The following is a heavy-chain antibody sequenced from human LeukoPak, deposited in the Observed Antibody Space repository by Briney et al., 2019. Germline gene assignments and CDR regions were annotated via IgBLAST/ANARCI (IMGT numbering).Heavy chain of an antibody. J-gene: IGHJ4*02. V-gene: IGHV4-59*01. CDR3: ARASTTFDD. D-gene: IGHD1-14*01. Sequence: SETLPLTCSVSGGSITSYYWSWIRQSPGKGLEWIGHVSDGGSTNYSPSLEGRVSISVDTSKNQFSLNLRSVTAADTAVYFCARASTTFDDWGQGTLVTVSS. CDR1: GGSITSYY. CDR2: VSDGGST.